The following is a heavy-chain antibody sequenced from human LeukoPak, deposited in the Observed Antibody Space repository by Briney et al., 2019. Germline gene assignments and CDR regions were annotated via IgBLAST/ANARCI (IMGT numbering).Heavy chain of an antibody. CDR2: INSDGSST. Sequence: GGSLRLSCAASGFTFSSYWMHWVRHAPGKGLVWVSRINSDGSSTIYADSVKGRLTMSRDNAKNTLYLQMNSLRAEDTAVYYCARDGGDRRLGAFDIWGQGTMVTVSS. D-gene: IGHD3-16*01. V-gene: IGHV3-74*01. J-gene: IGHJ3*02. CDR3: ARDGGDRRLGAFDI. CDR1: GFTFSSYW.